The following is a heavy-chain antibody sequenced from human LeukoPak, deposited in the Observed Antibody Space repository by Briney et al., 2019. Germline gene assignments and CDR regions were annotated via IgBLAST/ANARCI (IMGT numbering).Heavy chain of an antibody. CDR1: GFTFDDYT. CDR2: INWDGASR. CDR3: VKGGGGLATITSLQY. J-gene: IGHJ4*02. D-gene: IGHD5-24*01. V-gene: IGHV3-43*01. Sequence: GGSLRLSCAASGFTFDDYTMYWIRQAPGKGLGWVSAINWDGASRTYADSVKGRFSISRDNSKNSLYLQMNSLRREDTALYYCVKGGGGLATITSLQYWGQGTLVTVSS.